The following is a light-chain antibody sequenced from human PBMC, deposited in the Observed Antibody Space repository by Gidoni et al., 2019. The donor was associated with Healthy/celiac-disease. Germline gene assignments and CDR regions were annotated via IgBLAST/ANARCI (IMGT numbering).Light chain of an antibody. J-gene: IGKJ2*01. CDR2: DTS. V-gene: IGKV3-11*01. Sequence: ELVLTQSPATLSLSPGERATLSCRASQTVSSYFAWYQQKAGQAPRLLIYDTSNRATGIPARFSGSRSGTDFTLTISTLEPEDFAVYYCQQRSNWYTFGQGTKLEIK. CDR1: QTVSSY. CDR3: QQRSNWYT.